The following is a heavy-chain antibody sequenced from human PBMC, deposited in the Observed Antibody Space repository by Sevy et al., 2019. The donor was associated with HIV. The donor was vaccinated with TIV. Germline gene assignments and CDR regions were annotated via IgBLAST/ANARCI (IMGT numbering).Heavy chain of an antibody. Sequence: SETLSLTCAVYGGSFSGYYWSWIRQPPGKGLEWIGEINHSGSTNYNPSLKSRVTISVDTSKNQFSLKLSSVTAADTAVYYCARGGGYGDYEWWFDPWDQGTLVTVSS. D-gene: IGHD4-17*01. CDR2: INHSGST. CDR1: GGSFSGYY. CDR3: ARGGGYGDYEWWFDP. J-gene: IGHJ5*02. V-gene: IGHV4-34*01.